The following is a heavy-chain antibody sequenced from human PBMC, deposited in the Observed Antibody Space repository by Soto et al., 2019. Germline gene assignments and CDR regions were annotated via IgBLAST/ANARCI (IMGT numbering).Heavy chain of an antibody. D-gene: IGHD3-10*01. V-gene: IGHV4-39*01. Sequence: SETLCVTCSVAGGYISSSGCYWGGIHQPPGKGLEWIGSIYYSGSTYYNPSLKSRVTISVDTSKNQFSLKLSSVTAADTAVYYCARLRITMVNFDYWGQGTLVTFSS. CDR3: ARLRITMVNFDY. J-gene: IGHJ4*02. CDR1: GGYISSSGCY. CDR2: IYYSGST.